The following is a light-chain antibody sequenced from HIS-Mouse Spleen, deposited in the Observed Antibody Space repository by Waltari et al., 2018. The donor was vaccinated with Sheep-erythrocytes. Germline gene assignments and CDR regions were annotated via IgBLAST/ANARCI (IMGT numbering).Light chain of an antibody. CDR2: AVS. V-gene: IGLV2-11*01. CDR3: CSYAGSYNHV. Sequence: QSALTQPRSVSGSPGQSVTISCTGTSSDVGGYNYVSWYQQHPGKAPNLSIYAVSTRPSGVPDRFSGSKSGNTASLTISGLQAEDEADYYCCSYAGSYNHVFATGTKVTVL. CDR1: SSDVGGYNY. J-gene: IGLJ1*01.